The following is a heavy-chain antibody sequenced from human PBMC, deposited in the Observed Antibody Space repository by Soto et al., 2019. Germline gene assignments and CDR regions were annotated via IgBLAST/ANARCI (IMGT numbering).Heavy chain of an antibody. Sequence: SETLSLTCTASGGSMRNYFWTWIRQPPWKGLEWIGYIHYSGTTSFFPSYNPSLRSRVTISEDTSKNQFSLKLLSVTTADTAVYFCAAGEASSRNLAPYYLDFWGQGTLVTVSS. D-gene: IGHD6-13*01. J-gene: IGHJ4*02. CDR3: AAGEASSRNLAPYYLDF. CDR1: GGSMRNYF. V-gene: IGHV4-59*01. CDR2: IHYSGTT.